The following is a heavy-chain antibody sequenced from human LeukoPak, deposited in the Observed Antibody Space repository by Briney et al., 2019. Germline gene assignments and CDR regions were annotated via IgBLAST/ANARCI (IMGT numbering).Heavy chain of an antibody. V-gene: IGHV3-7*03. D-gene: IGHD3-16*01. Sequence: PGGSLRLSCAASGFTFSSYWMNWARQASGKGPEWVASINHNGNVDYYVDSVKGRFTISRDNAKNSLYLQMSNLRAEDTAVYFCARGGGLDVWGQGATVTVSS. J-gene: IGHJ6*02. CDR2: INHNGNVD. CDR3: ARGGGLDV. CDR1: GFTFSSYW.